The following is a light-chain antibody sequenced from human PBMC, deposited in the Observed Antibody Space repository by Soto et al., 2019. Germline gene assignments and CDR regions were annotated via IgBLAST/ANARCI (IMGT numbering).Light chain of an antibody. CDR1: HSVSSSY. CDR2: GAA. V-gene: IGKV3-20*01. Sequence: LTRPVGRVYSSKAVGVTLSSSASHSVSSSYLAWYQQKPGQAPRLLIYGAASRATGIPDRFSGSGSGTDFTLTISRLEPEDLAVYYCQQYGSSPPWTFGQGTKV. CDR3: QQYGSSPPWT. J-gene: IGKJ1*01.